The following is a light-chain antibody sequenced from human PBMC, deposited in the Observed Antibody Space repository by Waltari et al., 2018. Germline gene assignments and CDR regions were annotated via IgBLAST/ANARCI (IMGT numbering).Light chain of an antibody. CDR2: DAS. J-gene: IGKJ4*01. CDR1: QDINNC. CDR3: QQAKSFPHT. V-gene: IGKV1-12*01. Sequence: DIQMTQSPSSVSASVGDRVTITCRASQDINNCLAWYQQKPGKAPNLLIYDASSLESGVPSRFSCSGSGADFTLTITSLQSEDFATYYCQQAKSFPHTFGGGTKVEIK.